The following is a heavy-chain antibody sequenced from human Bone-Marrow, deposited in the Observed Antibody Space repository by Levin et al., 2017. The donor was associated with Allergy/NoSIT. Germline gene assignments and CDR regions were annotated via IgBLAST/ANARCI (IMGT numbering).Heavy chain of an antibody. J-gene: IGHJ4*02. CDR2: IIPIFGTP. CDR1: GGTVSTYS. Sequence: EASVKVSCKTSGGTVSTYSFNWLRQAPGQGLEWMGGIIPIFGTPKYAQKFQGRGTITADESTGTVYMEVTRLRSEDTAIYYCARDGGYSGYDGGNYFDYWGQGTLVTVSS. V-gene: IGHV1-69*13. CDR3: ARDGGYSGYDGGNYFDY. D-gene: IGHD5-12*01.